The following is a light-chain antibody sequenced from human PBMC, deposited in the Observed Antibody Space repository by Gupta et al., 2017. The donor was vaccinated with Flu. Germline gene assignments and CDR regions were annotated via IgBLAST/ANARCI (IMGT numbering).Light chain of an antibody. V-gene: IGKV1-39*01. CDR1: QSISSY. CDR3: QQSYITPLT. J-gene: IGKJ4*01. CDR2: AAS. Sequence: DIQMTQSPSSLSASVGDRVTITCRASQSISSYLNWYQQKPGKAPKLLIYAASSLQSGVPSRFSGSGSGTDFTLTISSLQPEDFATYYCQQSYITPLTFGGGTKVEIE.